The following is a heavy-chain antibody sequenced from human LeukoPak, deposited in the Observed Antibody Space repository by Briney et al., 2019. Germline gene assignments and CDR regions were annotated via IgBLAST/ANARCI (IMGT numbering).Heavy chain of an antibody. D-gene: IGHD2-2*01. Sequence: GGSLGLSCAASGFTVNSNYMTWVRQAPGKGLEWVSSIYSNTYYVDSVKGRFTISRDNSKNTVYLQMNSLRAEDTAVYYCAKDPYGTRYFDYWGQGTLVTVSS. J-gene: IGHJ4*02. V-gene: IGHV3-66*01. CDR2: IYSNT. CDR3: AKDPYGTRYFDY. CDR1: GFTVNSNY.